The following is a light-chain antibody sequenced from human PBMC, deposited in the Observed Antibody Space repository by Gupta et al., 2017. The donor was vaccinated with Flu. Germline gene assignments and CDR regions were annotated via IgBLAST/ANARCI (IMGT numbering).Light chain of an antibody. Sequence: TLGTPSSISGGATPCRVYRDGNTSLNWFQQKPGTSPRRLIYLASKRECGVPARFSGSGSGTDYTLTITSVEAEDVGLYYCKQRENSLRAFGQGTKVEIK. CDR2: LAS. CDR1: PCRVYRDGNTS. CDR3: KQRENSLRA. J-gene: IGKJ1*01. V-gene: IGKV2-30*01.